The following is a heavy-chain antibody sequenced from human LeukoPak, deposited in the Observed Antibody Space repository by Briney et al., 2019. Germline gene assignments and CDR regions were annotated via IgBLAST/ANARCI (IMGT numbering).Heavy chain of an antibody. V-gene: IGHV1-69*04. CDR3: AKDQGLTAPPPHGLDV. J-gene: IGHJ6*02. CDR1: GGTFSSSA. D-gene: IGHD5-18*01. Sequence: GASVKVSCKTSGGTFSSSAITWVRQAPGQGLEWMGRIIPVLNITTYAQKFQGRVTITADTSSSTVYMELSSLRSEETAVYYCAKDQGLTAPPPHGLDVWGQGTTVIVSS. CDR2: IIPVLNIT.